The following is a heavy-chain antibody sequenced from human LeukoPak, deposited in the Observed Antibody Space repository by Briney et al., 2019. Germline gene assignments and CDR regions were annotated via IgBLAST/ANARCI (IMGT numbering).Heavy chain of an antibody. Sequence: PSETLSLTCTVSGYSISSGYYWGWIWQPPGKGLEWIGSIYHSGSTYYNPSLKSRVTISVDTSKNQFSLKLSSVTAADTAVYYCARLGWWDSWGQGTLVTVSS. D-gene: IGHD2-15*01. CDR2: IYHSGST. V-gene: IGHV4-38-2*02. J-gene: IGHJ4*02. CDR1: GYSISSGYY. CDR3: ARLGWWDS.